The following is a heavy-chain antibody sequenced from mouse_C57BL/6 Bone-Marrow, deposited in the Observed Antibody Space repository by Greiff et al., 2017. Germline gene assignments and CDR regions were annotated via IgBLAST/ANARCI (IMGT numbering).Heavy chain of an antibody. J-gene: IGHJ3*01. CDR2: ISNGGGST. D-gene: IGHD1-1*01. Sequence: EVKVVESGGGLVQPGGSLKLSCAASGFTFSDYYMYWVRQTPEKRLEWVAYISNGGGSTYYPDTVKGRFTISRDNAKNTLYLQMSRLKSEDTAMYYCARDYYGSSPWFAYWGQGTLVTVSA. CDR3: ARDYYGSSPWFAY. CDR1: GFTFSDYY. V-gene: IGHV5-12*01.